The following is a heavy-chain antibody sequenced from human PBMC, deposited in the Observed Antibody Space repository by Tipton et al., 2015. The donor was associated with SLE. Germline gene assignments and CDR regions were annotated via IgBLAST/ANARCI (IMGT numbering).Heavy chain of an antibody. CDR2: IHRSVNT. CDR1: GYSISSGYY. CDR3: AREGGYAGSGSYGTV. Sequence: GLVKPSETLSLTCAVSGYSISSGYYWGWIRQPPGKGLEWIASIHRSVNTYYNPSLKSRVTISLDTSKNQFSLKLNSVTAADTAVDFCAREGGYAGSGSYGTVWGQGPTVTVSS. J-gene: IGHJ6*02. V-gene: IGHV4-38-2*02. D-gene: IGHD3-10*01.